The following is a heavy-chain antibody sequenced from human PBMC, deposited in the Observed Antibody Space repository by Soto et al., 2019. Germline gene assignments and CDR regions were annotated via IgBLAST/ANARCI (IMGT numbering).Heavy chain of an antibody. Sequence: QVQLQESGPGLVKPSQTLSLTCTVSGGSISIGGYYWSWIRQHPGKGLEWIGYIYYSGSTYYNPSIKGRVTISVDTSKTQFSLKLRCVAAAATAVYYCASWLRGDGFYICGQGSMVTVSS. CDR1: GGSISIGGYY. D-gene: IGHD6-19*01. J-gene: IGHJ3*02. CDR3: ASWLRGDGFYI. CDR2: IYYSGST. V-gene: IGHV4-31*03.